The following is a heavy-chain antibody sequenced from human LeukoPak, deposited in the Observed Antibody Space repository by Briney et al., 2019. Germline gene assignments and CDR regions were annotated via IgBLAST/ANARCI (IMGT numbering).Heavy chain of an antibody. CDR1: GGSISSSSYY. CDR2: IYYSGST. CDR3: ARREMALRATDY. Sequence: SETLSLTCTVSGGSISSSSYYWGWIRQPPGKGLEWIGSIYYSGSTYYNPSLKSRVTISVDTSKNQFSLRLSSVTAADTAVYYCARREMALRATDYWGQGTLVTVSP. V-gene: IGHV4-39*01. D-gene: IGHD5-24*01. J-gene: IGHJ4*02.